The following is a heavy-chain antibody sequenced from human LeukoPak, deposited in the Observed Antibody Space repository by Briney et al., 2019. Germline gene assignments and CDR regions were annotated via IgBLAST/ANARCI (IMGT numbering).Heavy chain of an antibody. V-gene: IGHV4-39*01. D-gene: IGHD2-8*01. CDR2: INYSGST. CDR3: ATLPGGLRANWFDP. CDR1: GGSIGSSSWY. J-gene: IGHJ5*02. Sequence: PSETLSLTCTVSGGSIGSSSWYWGWIRQSPGKGLEWIGMINYSGSTHYNPSLKNRVTISVDTSRNQFSVKLNSMTATDTAMYFCATLPGGLRANWFDPWGQGTLVTASS.